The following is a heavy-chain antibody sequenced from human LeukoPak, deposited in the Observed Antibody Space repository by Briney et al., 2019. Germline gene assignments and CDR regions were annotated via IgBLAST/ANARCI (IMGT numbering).Heavy chain of an antibody. CDR1: GFTFSSYA. CDR3: AKDYYDSSGYLFDY. J-gene: IGHJ4*02. V-gene: IGHV3-30-3*01. D-gene: IGHD3-22*01. Sequence: GGSLRLSCAASGFTFSSYAMHWVRQAPGKGLEWVAVISYDGSNKYYADSVRGRFTISRDNSKNTLYLQMNSLRAEDTAVYYCAKDYYDSSGYLFDYGGQGTLVIVSS. CDR2: ISYDGSNK.